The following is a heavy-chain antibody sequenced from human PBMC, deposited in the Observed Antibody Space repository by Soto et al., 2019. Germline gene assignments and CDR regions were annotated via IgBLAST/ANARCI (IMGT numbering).Heavy chain of an antibody. CDR2: IYTSGST. V-gene: IGHV4-4*07. D-gene: IGHD2-21*02. CDR3: ARDESSEADAYCGGDCDESWFDP. J-gene: IGHJ5*02. CDR1: GGSISSYY. Sequence: WETLSLTCTVSGGSISSYYWSWIRQPAGKGLEWIGRIYTSGSTNYNPSLKSRVTMSVDTSKNQFSLKLSSVTAADTAVYYCARDESSEADAYCGGDCDESWFDPWGQGTLVTVSS.